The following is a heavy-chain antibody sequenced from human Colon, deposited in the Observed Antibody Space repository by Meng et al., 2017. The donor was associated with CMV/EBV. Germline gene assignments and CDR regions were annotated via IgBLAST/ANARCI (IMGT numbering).Heavy chain of an antibody. D-gene: IGHD1/OR15-1a*01. CDR2: IWSDESNG. Sequence: GSLRLSCTASGFMFRTSGMHWVRQSPGRGLEWVANIWSDESNGDYGESVKGRFRISRDNSKNTLYLQMNSVRVEDRGVYYCVKDPGWNKEFYFKFWGQGTVVTVSS. CDR3: VKDPGWNKEFYFKF. J-gene: IGHJ1*01. CDR1: GFMFRTSG. V-gene: IGHV3-33*06.